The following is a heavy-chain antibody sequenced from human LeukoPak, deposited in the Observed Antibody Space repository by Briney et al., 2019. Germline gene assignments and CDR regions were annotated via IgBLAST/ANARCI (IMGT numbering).Heavy chain of an antibody. CDR3: ARTSGSYSDWYFDL. V-gene: IGHV4-59*01. Sequence: SETLSLTCTVSGGSISSYYWSWIRQPPGKGLEWIGYIYYSGSTNYNPSLKSRVTISVDTSKNQFSLKLSSVTAADTAVYYCARTSGSYSDWYFDLWGRGTLVTVSS. CDR1: GGSISSYY. J-gene: IGHJ2*01. D-gene: IGHD1-26*01. CDR2: IYYSGST.